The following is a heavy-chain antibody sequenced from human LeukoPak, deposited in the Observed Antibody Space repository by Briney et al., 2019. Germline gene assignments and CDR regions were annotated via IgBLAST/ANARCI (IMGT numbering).Heavy chain of an antibody. CDR2: FSGYADST. D-gene: IGHD3-10*02. Sequence: GGSLRLSCAASGFTFSTYAMSWVRQAPGKGLEWVSTFSGYADSTYYADSVKGRFTISRDNAKNSLYLQMNSLRAEDTAVYYCAELGITMIGGVWGKGATVTISS. V-gene: IGHV3-23*01. CDR1: GFTFSTYA. J-gene: IGHJ6*04. CDR3: AELGITMIGGV.